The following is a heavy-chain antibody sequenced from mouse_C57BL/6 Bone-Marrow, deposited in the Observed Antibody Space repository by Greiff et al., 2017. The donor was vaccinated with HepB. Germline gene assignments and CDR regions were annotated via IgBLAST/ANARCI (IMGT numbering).Heavy chain of an antibody. CDR1: GFTFSDYG. V-gene: IGHV5-17*01. Sequence: EVKLQESGGGLVKPGGSLKLSCAASGFTFSDYGMHWVRQAPEKGLEWVAYISSGSSTIYYADTVKGRFTISRDNAKNTLFLQMTSLRSEDTAMYYCAIRGYYFDYWGQGTTLTVSS. J-gene: IGHJ2*01. CDR2: ISSGSSTI. CDR3: AIRGYYFDY.